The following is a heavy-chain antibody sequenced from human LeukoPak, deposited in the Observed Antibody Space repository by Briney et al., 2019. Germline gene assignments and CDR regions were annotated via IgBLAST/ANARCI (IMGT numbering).Heavy chain of an antibody. CDR3: AISWLLLPWMCFDY. D-gene: IGHD3-22*01. V-gene: IGHV1-2*02. CDR1: GYTYTGYY. CDR2: INPNSGGT. Sequence: GASVKVSCKASGYTYTGYYMHWVRQAPGRGLEWMGWINPNSGGTNYAQKFQGRVTMTRDTSISTAYMELSRLRSDDTAVYYYAISWLLLPWMCFDYWGQGTLVTVSS. J-gene: IGHJ4*02.